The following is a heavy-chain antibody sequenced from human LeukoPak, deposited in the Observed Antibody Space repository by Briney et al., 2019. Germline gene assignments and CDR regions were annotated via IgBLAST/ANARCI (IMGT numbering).Heavy chain of an antibody. CDR1: GYTFTSYG. J-gene: IGHJ6*02. CDR3: ARGWEPYYYYGMDV. CDR2: IIPIFGTA. Sequence: SVKVSCKASGYTFTSYGISWVRQAPGQGLEWMGGIIPIFGTANYAQKFQGRVTITADESTSTAYMELSSLRSEDTAVYYCARGWEPYYYYGMDVWGQGTTVTVSS. D-gene: IGHD1-26*01. V-gene: IGHV1-69*13.